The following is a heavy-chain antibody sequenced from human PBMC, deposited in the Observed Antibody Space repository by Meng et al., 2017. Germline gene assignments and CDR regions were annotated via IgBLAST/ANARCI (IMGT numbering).Heavy chain of an antibody. CDR1: GGSISSYY. Sequence: SETLSLTCTVSGGSISSYYWSWIRQPPGKGLEWIGYIYYSGSTNYNPSLKSRVTISVDTSKNQFSLKLSSVNAADTAVYYCARYYRPILTGYYYFGYWGQGTLVTVSS. D-gene: IGHD3-9*01. V-gene: IGHV4-59*01. J-gene: IGHJ4*02. CDR2: IYYSGST. CDR3: ARYYRPILTGYYYFGY.